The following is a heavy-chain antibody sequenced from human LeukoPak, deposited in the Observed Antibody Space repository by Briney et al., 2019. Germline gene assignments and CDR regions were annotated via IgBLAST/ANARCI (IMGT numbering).Heavy chain of an antibody. Sequence: SETLSHTCNVFGVSIINYFWSWLRQPAGKGLEWIGRFYASGTTYYNPSLRSRVTLSMDTSKNHFSLKLTSVTAADTAVYYCARTHCDGGSCDTFDPWGQGTLGTVSS. D-gene: IGHD2-21*01. V-gene: IGHV4-4*07. CDR2: FYASGTT. CDR1: GVSIINYF. J-gene: IGHJ5*02. CDR3: ARTHCDGGSCDTFDP.